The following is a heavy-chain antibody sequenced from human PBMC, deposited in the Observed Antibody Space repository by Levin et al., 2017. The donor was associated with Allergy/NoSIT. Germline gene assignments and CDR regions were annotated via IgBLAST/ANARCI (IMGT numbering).Heavy chain of an antibody. CDR3: LRHGTHPRPIVRYYFDY. D-gene: IGHD2/OR15-2a*01. J-gene: IGHJ4*02. CDR1: RGSITGHF. CDR2: ISDTGNT. Sequence: SETLSLTCTVSRGSITGHFWSWIRQPPGKGLEWLGYISDTGNTNYNPSLKNPVTLSVDTSKNQFSLNLESVPAADTAGFYCLRHGTHPRPIVRYYFDYWGQGILVTVSS. V-gene: IGHV4-59*08.